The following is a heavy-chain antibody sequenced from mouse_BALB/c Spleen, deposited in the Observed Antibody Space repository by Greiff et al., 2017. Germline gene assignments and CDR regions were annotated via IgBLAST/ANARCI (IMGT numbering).Heavy chain of an antibody. Sequence: QVQLQQSGPELVKPGASVKISCKASGYAFSSSWMNWVKQRPGQGLEWIGRIYPGDGDTNYNGKFKGKATLTADKSSSTAYMQLSSLTSVDSAVYFCARVGSSHQAWFAYWGQGTLVTVSA. V-gene: IGHV1-82*01. CDR2: IYPGDGDT. J-gene: IGHJ3*01. CDR1: GYAFSSSW. CDR3: ARVGSSHQAWFAY. D-gene: IGHD1-1*01.